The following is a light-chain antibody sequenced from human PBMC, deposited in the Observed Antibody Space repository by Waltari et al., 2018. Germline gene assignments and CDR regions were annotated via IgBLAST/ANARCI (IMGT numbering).Light chain of an antibody. CDR3: QQRSSWPT. J-gene: IGKJ4*01. CDR1: QSVSSY. Sequence: EIVLTQSPATLSLSPGERATLSCRASQSVSSYLAWYQQKPGQAPRLLIYDASTRATGIPARFSGSGSGTDFTLTISSLEPKDLAVYYCQQRSSWPTFGGGTKVEIK. V-gene: IGKV3-11*01. CDR2: DAS.